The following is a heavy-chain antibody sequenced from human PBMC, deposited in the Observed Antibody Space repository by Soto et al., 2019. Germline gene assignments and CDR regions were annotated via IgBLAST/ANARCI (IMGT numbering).Heavy chain of an antibody. D-gene: IGHD6-19*01. V-gene: IGHV4-4*07. CDR1: GDSISDYY. Sequence: SETLSLTCTVSGDSISDYYWSWNRQPAGKGLEWIGRFYYSGNTKSNPSLKSRVTMSADTSKNQFSLSLRSVTAADSAIYYCARMYNSGFYRPEGDYFYYGMNVWAQGTTVTVPS. CDR2: FYYSGNT. J-gene: IGHJ6*02. CDR3: ARMYNSGFYRPEGDYFYYGMNV.